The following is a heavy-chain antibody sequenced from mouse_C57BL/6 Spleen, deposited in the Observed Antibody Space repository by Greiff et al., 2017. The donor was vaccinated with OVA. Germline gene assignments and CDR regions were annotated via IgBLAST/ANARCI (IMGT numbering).Heavy chain of an antibody. J-gene: IGHJ1*03. CDR2: ISSGSSTI. D-gene: IGHD4-1*01. CDR1: GFTFSDYG. V-gene: IGHV5-17*01. Sequence: DVKLVESGGGLVKPGGSLKLSCAASGFTFSDYGMHWVRQAPEKGLEWVAYISSGSSTIYYADTVKGRFTISRDNAKNTLFLQMTSLRSEDTAMYYCAGTEYFDVWGTGTTVTVPS. CDR3: AGTEYFDV.